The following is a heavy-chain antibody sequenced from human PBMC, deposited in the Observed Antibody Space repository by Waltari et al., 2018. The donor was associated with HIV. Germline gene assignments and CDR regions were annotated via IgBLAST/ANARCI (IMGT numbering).Heavy chain of an antibody. CDR3: AREGLNSYDSSSWFFDL. D-gene: IGHD3-22*01. J-gene: IGHJ2*01. Sequence: QIQLVESGGGLVKPGGSLRLSCAASGFSVSGYYMHWIRQAPGKGLEWISYISSSGTTIYYADSVKGRFTISRDSAKNSLFLQLNSPSLEDTAVYYCAREGLNSYDSSSWFFDLWGRGSLVSVSS. CDR2: ISSSGTTI. V-gene: IGHV3-11*01. CDR1: GFSVSGYY.